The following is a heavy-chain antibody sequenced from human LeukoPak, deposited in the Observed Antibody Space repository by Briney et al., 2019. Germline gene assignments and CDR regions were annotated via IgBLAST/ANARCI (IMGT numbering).Heavy chain of an antibody. CDR2: INPSGGST. D-gene: IGHD3-9*01. Sequence: GASEKVSCKASGYTFTSYYMHWVRQAPGQGLEWMGIINPSGGSTSYAQKFQGRVTMTRDTSTSTVYMELSSLRSEDTAVYYCARDLNRVDDILTGSLDYWSQGTLVTVSS. CDR3: ARDLNRVDDILTGSLDY. V-gene: IGHV1-46*01. CDR1: GYTFTSYY. J-gene: IGHJ4*02.